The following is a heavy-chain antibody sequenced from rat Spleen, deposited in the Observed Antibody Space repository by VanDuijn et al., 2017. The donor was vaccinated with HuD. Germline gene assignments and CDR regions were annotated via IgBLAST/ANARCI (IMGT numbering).Heavy chain of an antibody. D-gene: IGHD1-4*01. CDR1: GFTFSNYY. CDR3: TTGPLARVYPNWFPY. Sequence: EVQLVESGGGLVQPGRSLKLSCAASGFTFSNYYMAWVRQAPTKGLEWVAYITTGGGSYYRDSVKGRFTISRDNAKNTQYLQMDSLRSEDTATYYCTTGPLARVYPNWFPYWGQGTLVTVSS. CDR2: ITTGGGS. V-gene: IGHV5-27*01. J-gene: IGHJ3*01.